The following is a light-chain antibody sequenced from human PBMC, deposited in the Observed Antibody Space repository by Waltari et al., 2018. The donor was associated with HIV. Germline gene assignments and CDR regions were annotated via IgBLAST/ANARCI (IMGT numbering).Light chain of an antibody. CDR2: HAS. CDR3: QHYNSHPIT. CDR1: QSISSW. Sequence: DIQMTQSPSTLSASVGDRVTITCRASQSISSWLAWYQQKPGKAPNLLIYHASILESGVPSRFSGSGSRTEFTLTISSLQPDDFATYYCQHYNSHPITSGGGTKVEIK. J-gene: IGKJ4*01. V-gene: IGKV1-5*03.